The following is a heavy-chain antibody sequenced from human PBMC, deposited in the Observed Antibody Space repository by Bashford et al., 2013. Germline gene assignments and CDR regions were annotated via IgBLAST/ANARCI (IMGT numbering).Heavy chain of an antibody. J-gene: IGHJ4*02. CDR3: ASLANTYDF. D-gene: IGHD3-16*01. CDR1: GASISSYY. CDR2: IYYSGAP. Sequence: SETCPSPCTVSGASISSYYWSWIRQPPGKGLEWIGYIYYSGAPTTTLLKSRLTISVDTSRNQVSLNLRSVTAADTAVYYCASLANTYDFWGQGTLVTVSS. V-gene: IGHV4-59*08.